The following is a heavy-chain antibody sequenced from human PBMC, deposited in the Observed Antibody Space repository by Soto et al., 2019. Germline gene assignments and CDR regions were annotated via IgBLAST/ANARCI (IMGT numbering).Heavy chain of an antibody. CDR3: ARGRGKHRLHE. CDR2: INHSGST. J-gene: IGHJ4*02. V-gene: IGHV4-34*01. Sequence: QVQLQQWGAGPLKPSETLSLTCAVYGGSFSGYYWSWIRQPPGKGLEWIGEINHSGSTNYNPSLKSRVTISVDTSKNQFSLKLSSVTAADTAVYYCARGRGKHRLHEWGQGTLVTVSS. CDR1: GGSFSGYY.